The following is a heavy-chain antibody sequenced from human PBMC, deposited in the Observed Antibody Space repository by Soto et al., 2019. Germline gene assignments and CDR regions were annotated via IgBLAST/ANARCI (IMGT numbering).Heavy chain of an antibody. J-gene: IGHJ4*02. V-gene: IGHV3-23*01. CDR1: GFTFSSYA. CDR3: SRAILGALPPSY. CDR2: ISGSGGST. Sequence: GGSLILSCAASGFTFSSYAMSWVRQAPGKGLEWVSAISGSGGSTYYADSVKGRFTISRDNSKNTLYLQMNSLRAEDTAVYYWSRAILGALPPSYCGQGTLGTV.